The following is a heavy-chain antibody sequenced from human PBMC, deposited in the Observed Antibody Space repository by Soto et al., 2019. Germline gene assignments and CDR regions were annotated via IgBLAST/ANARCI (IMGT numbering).Heavy chain of an antibody. Sequence: GGSLRLSCAASGFTFSSYAMSWVRQAPGKGLEWVSAISGSGGSTYYADSVKGRFTISRDNSKNTLYLQMNSLRAEDTAVYYCAKRIXARSLIRTYYYYYGMDVWGQGTTVTVSS. CDR2: ISGSGGST. CDR1: GFTFSSYA. V-gene: IGHV3-23*01. D-gene: IGHD6-6*01. J-gene: IGHJ6*02. CDR3: AKRIXARSLIRTYYYYYGMDV.